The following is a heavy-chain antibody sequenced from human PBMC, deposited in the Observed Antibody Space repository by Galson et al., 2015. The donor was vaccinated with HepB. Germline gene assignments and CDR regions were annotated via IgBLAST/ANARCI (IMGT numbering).Heavy chain of an antibody. Sequence: SVKVYCQDSGGTFSSYTISWVRQAPGQGLEWMGRIIPILGIANYAQKFQGRVTLTADKSTSTAYMELSSLRSEDTAVYYCASLWGYYGSGSYYTSDYWGQGTLVTVSS. CDR3: ASLWGYYGSGSYYTSDY. CDR1: GGTFSSYT. J-gene: IGHJ4*02. CDR2: IIPILGIA. D-gene: IGHD3-10*01. V-gene: IGHV1-69*02.